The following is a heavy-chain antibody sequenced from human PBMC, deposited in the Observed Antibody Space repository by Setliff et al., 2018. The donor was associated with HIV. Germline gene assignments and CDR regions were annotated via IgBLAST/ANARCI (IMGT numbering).Heavy chain of an antibody. D-gene: IGHD3-3*01. CDR1: GFSLSNTRMG. V-gene: IGHV2-26*01. Sequence: GSGPTLVNPTETLTLTCTVSGFSLSNTRMGVSWIRQPPGKALEWLAHIFPNDEKSYSASLKSRVTISEDTSKSQVVLTMTNVDPLDTATYFCARYNFRRGYWDYFDYWGQGTQVTVSS. J-gene: IGHJ4*02. CDR3: ARYNFRRGYWDYFDY. CDR2: IFPNDEK.